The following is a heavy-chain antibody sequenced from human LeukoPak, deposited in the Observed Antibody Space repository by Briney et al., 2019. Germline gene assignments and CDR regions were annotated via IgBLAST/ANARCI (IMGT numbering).Heavy chain of an antibody. Sequence: GASVKVSCKASGYTFTSYYMHWVRQAPGQGLEWMGIINPSGGSTSYAQKFQGRVTMTRDTSTSTVYMELSSLRSEDTAVYYCASSLLGGGDIHNWFDPWGQGTLVTVSS. D-gene: IGHD2-21*02. V-gene: IGHV1-46*01. CDR2: INPSGGST. CDR3: ASSLLGGGDIHNWFDP. J-gene: IGHJ5*02. CDR1: GYTFTSYY.